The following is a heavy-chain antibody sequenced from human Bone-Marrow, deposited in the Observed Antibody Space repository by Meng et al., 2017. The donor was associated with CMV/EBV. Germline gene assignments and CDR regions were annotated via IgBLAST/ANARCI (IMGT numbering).Heavy chain of an antibody. J-gene: IGHJ6*04. D-gene: IGHD1-26*01. CDR3: ARDQVVGATFYYYGIDV. Sequence: GESLKISCAASGFTFSSYWMSWVRQAPGKGLEWVANIKQDGSEKYYVDSVKGRFTISRDNAKNPLYLKMNSLRAEDTAVYYCARDQVVGATFYYYGIDVWDERTTTTVSS. V-gene: IGHV3-7*01. CDR1: GFTFSSYW. CDR2: IKQDGSEK.